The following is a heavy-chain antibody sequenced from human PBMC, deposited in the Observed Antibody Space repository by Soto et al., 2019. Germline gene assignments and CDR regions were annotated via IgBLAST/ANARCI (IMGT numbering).Heavy chain of an antibody. D-gene: IGHD3-10*01. J-gene: IGHJ6*02. Sequence: QVQLVQSGAEVKKPGSSVKVSCKASGGTFSSYTISWVRQAPGQGLEWMGRIIPILGIANYAQKFQGRVTITADKCTSTAYMELSSLRSEDTAVYYCARADYYGSGSSTYYYSGMDVWGQGTTVTVSS. CDR1: GGTFSSYT. CDR2: IIPILGIA. CDR3: ARADYYGSGSSTYYYSGMDV. V-gene: IGHV1-69*02.